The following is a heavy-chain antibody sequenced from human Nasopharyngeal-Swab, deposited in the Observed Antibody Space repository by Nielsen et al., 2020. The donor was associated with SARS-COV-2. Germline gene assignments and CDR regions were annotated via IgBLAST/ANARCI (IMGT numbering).Heavy chain of an antibody. D-gene: IGHD6-19*01. CDR1: GGSISSGGYY. J-gene: IGHJ2*01. Sequence: SCTVSGGSISSGGYYWSWIRPHPGKGLEWIGYIYYSGSTYYNPSLKSRVTISVDTSKNQFSLKLSSVTAADTAVYYCARAVAGRNWYFDLWGRGTLVTVSS. CDR3: ARAVAGRNWYFDL. V-gene: IGHV4-31*02. CDR2: IYYSGST.